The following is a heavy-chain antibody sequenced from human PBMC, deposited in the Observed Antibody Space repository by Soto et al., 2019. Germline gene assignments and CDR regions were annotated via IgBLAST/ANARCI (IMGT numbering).Heavy chain of an antibody. V-gene: IGHV4-59*01. Sequence: SETLSLTCSVSGGSITSYYLTWIRQPPGKGLEWIGYIFYSGSANYSPSLKSRVTISVDTSKNQFSLKLSSVTAADTAVYYCARSGDNRLFFFDYWGQGTLVTVSS. CDR2: IFYSGSA. CDR3: ARSGDNRLFFFDY. CDR1: GGSITSYY. D-gene: IGHD3-10*01. J-gene: IGHJ4*02.